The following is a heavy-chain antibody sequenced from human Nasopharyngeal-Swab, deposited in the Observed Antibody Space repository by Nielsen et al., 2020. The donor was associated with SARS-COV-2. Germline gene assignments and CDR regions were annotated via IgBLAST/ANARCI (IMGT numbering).Heavy chain of an antibody. D-gene: IGHD2-15*01. V-gene: IGHV3-74*01. CDR2: INSDGSST. Sequence: RGSLRLSCAASGFTFSSYWMHWVRQAPGKGLVWVSRINSDGSSTSYADSVKGRFTISRDNAKNTLYLQMNSLRAEDTAVYYCARDRIGVGMDVWGQGTTVTVSS. CDR1: GFTFSSYW. J-gene: IGHJ6*02. CDR3: ARDRIGVGMDV.